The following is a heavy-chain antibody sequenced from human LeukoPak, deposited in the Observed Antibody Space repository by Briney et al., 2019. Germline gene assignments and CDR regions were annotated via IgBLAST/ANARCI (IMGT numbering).Heavy chain of an antibody. CDR3: AKGYIAAAGTDWFDP. V-gene: IGHV3-30-3*01. J-gene: IGHJ5*02. D-gene: IGHD6-13*01. CDR1: GFTFSSYA. Sequence: PGGSLRLSCAASGFTFSSYAMHWVRQAPGKGLEWVAVISYDGSNKYYADSVKGRFTISRDNSKNTLYLQMNSLRAEDTAVYYCAKGYIAAAGTDWFDPWGQGTLVTVSS. CDR2: ISYDGSNK.